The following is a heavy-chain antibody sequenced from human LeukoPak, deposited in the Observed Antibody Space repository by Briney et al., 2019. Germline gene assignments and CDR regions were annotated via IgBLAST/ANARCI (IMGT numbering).Heavy chain of an antibody. CDR3: ARDLLNEGNHLDY. J-gene: IGHJ4*02. Sequence: SETLSLTCTVSGGSISSGDYYWSWIRQPPGKGLEWIGYIYYSGSTYYNPSLKSRVTVSVDTSRNQFSLKLSSVTAADTAVYYCARDLLNEGNHLDYWGQGTLVTVSS. CDR1: GGSISSGDYY. CDR2: IYYSGST. V-gene: IGHV4-30-4*01. D-gene: IGHD4-23*01.